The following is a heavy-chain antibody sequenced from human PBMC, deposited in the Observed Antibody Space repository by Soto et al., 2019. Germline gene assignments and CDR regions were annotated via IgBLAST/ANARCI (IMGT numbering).Heavy chain of an antibody. J-gene: IGHJ5*02. D-gene: IGHD3-9*01. CDR2: INHSGST. CDR1: GGSFSGYY. Sequence: SETLSLTCAVYGGSFSGYYWSWIRQPPGKGLEWIGEINHSGSTNYNPSLKSRVTISVDTSKNQFSLKLSSVTAADTAVYYCARIANYDILTGYYPLYNWFDPWGQGTLVTVSS. V-gene: IGHV4-34*01. CDR3: ARIANYDILTGYYPLYNWFDP.